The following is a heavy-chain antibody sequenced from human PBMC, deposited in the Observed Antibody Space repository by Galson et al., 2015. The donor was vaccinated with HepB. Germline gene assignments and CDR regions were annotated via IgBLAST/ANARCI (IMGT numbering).Heavy chain of an antibody. V-gene: IGHV3-48*01. CDR3: ARWVAAAAGGGDYNYYYFMDV. CDR2: ISSSSSTI. J-gene: IGHJ6*03. D-gene: IGHD6-13*01. CDR1: GFTFRSYS. Sequence: SLRLSCAASGFTFRSYSMNWVRQATGKGLEWFSYISSSSSTISYADSVKRRFTISRDNAKNSLFLQMNSLRAEDTAVYYCARWVAAAAGGGDYNYYYFMDVWGKGTTVTVSS.